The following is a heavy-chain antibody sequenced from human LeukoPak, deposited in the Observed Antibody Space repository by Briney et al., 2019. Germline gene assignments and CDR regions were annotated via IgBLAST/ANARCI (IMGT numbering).Heavy chain of an antibody. D-gene: IGHD5-24*01. CDR2: IYHGGST. CDR3: ARVIITGGHRNYYYHAMDV. CDR1: GGSISTDGYS. V-gene: IGHV4-30-2*01. Sequence: PSETLSLTCTVSGGSISTDGYSWSWIRRPPGKGLEWIAYIYHGGSTYYNPSLKSRVTISVDTSKNQFSLKLSSVTAADTAVYHCARVIITGGHRNYYYHAMDVWGQGTTVTVSS. J-gene: IGHJ6*02.